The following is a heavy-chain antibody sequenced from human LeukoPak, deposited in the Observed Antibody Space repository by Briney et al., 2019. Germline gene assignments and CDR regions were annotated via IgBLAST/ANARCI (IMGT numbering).Heavy chain of an antibody. Sequence: ASVKVSCKASGYTFTGYYMHWVRQAPGQGLEWMGWINPNSGGTNHAQKFQGRVTMTRDTSISTAYMELSRLRSDDTAVYYCARESSSQELGYRYNHDAFDIWGQGTMVTVSS. D-gene: IGHD3-16*02. CDR1: GYTFTGYY. CDR3: ARESSSQELGYRYNHDAFDI. V-gene: IGHV1-2*02. J-gene: IGHJ3*02. CDR2: INPNSGGT.